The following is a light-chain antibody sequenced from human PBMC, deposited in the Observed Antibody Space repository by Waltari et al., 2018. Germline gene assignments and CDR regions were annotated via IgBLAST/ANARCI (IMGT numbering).Light chain of an antibody. Sequence: VLTQPLSMSVTPGQTARMTCWGSNLGGKSVTWYQQRPGQAPVLVVQDSTDRPSGIPERFSGSISANTAVLTISRVEVVDEADYYCQVWESSSDQGVFGRGTKLTVL. CDR2: DST. V-gene: IGLV3-21*02. CDR1: NLGGKS. J-gene: IGLJ3*02. CDR3: QVWESSSDQGV.